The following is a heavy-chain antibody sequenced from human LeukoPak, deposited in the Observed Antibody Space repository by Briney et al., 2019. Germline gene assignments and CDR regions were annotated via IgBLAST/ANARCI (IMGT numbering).Heavy chain of an antibody. CDR3: AADLQGNSNLDY. CDR2: INPNSGGT. D-gene: IGHD4-11*01. Sequence: ASVNVSCKASGYTFTGYYMHWVRQAPGQGLEWMGWINPNSGGTNYAQKFQGWVTMTRDTSISTAYMELSRLRSDDTAVYYCAADLQGNSNLDYWGQGTLVTVSS. J-gene: IGHJ4*02. CDR1: GYTFTGYY. V-gene: IGHV1-2*04.